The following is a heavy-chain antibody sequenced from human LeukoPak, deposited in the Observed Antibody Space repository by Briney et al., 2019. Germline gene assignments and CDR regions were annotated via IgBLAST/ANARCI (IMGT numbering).Heavy chain of an antibody. D-gene: IGHD3-22*01. CDR2: IYSGGST. CDR3: ARDLGYYYDSSGYHGYAFDI. CDR1: GFTFSSYA. Sequence: PGGSLRLSCAASGFTFSSYAMSWVRQAPGKGLEWVSVIYSGGSTFSADSVKGRFTISRDNSKNTLYLQMNSLRAEDTAVYYCARDLGYYYDSSGYHGYAFDIWGQGTMVTVSS. V-gene: IGHV3-53*01. J-gene: IGHJ3*02.